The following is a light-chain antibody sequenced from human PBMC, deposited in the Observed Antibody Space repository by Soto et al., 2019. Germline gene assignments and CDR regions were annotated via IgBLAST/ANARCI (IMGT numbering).Light chain of an antibody. CDR2: KAS. V-gene: IGKV1-5*03. J-gene: IGKJ1*01. Sequence: DIQMTQSPSNLSASVGDTITITCRASQSISTWLAWYQQKPGKAPKLLIYKASSLESGVPSRFSGSGSGTEFTFTISSLEPDDFATYYCQQYNSYSGTFGQGTKVEI. CDR3: QQYNSYSGT. CDR1: QSISTW.